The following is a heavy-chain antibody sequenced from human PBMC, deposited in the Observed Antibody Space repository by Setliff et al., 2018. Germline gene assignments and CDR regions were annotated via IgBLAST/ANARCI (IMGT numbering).Heavy chain of an antibody. CDR2: IYYSGST. Sequence: SETLSLTCTVSGGSISSGGYYWSWIRQHPGKGLEWIGYIYYSGSTNFTPSLKSRVTISLDTSKNQFSLNLTSVTAADTAVYYCARATSGWYSAYYYYMDVWGKGTTVTVSS. CDR3: ARATSGWYSAYYYYMDV. CDR1: GGSISSGGYY. V-gene: IGHV4-61*08. D-gene: IGHD6-19*01. J-gene: IGHJ6*03.